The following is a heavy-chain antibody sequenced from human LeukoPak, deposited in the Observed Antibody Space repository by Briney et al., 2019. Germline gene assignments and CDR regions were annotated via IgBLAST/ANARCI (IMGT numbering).Heavy chain of an antibody. CDR1: GYTFTSYD. J-gene: IGHJ4*02. Sequence: ASVKVSCKASGYTFTSYDINWVRQATGQGLEWMGWMNPNSGNTGYAQKFQGRVTMTRNTSISTAYMELSSLRSEDTAVYYCAICVRNHYGSGSYYFDYWGQGTLVTVSS. D-gene: IGHD3-10*01. CDR3: AICVRNHYGSGSYYFDY. CDR2: MNPNSGNT. V-gene: IGHV1-8*01.